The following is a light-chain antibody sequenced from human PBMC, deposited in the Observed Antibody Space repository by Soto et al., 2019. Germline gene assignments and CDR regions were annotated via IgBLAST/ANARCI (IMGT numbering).Light chain of an antibody. Sequence: EIVLTQSPATLSLSPGERATLSXXXXQSVSSYLAWYQPKPGQAPRLLIYDASNRATGIPARFSGSGSGTDFTLTISSLEPEDFAVYYCQQRSNWRITFGQGTKLEIK. CDR3: QQRSNWRIT. V-gene: IGKV3-11*01. CDR2: DAS. J-gene: IGKJ2*01. CDR1: QSVSSY.